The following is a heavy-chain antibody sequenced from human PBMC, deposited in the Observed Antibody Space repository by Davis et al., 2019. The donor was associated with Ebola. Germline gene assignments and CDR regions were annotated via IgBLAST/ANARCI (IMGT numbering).Heavy chain of an antibody. CDR1: GFTFSDYY. D-gene: IGHD2-2*01. CDR3: ARDGGGCSSTSCPPYYYGMDV. Sequence: GESLKISCAASGFTFSDYYMSWIRQAPGKGLEWVSYISSSGSTIYYADSVKGRFTISRDNAKNSLYLQMNSLRAEDTAVYYCARDGGGCSSTSCPPYYYGMDVWGQGTTVTVSS. J-gene: IGHJ6*02. CDR2: ISSSGSTI. V-gene: IGHV3-11*04.